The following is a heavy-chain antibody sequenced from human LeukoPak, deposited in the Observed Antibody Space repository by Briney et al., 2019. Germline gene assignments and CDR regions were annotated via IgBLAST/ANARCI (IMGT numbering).Heavy chain of an antibody. Sequence: PGGSLRLSCAASGFTFSSYGMHWVRQAPGKGLEWVAFIRYDGSNKYYADSVKGRFTISRDNSKNTMYLQMNSLRAEDTAVYYCAKDGWIQLWYGPLNSYYMDVWGKGTTVTISS. D-gene: IGHD5-18*01. CDR1: GFTFSSYG. V-gene: IGHV3-30*02. CDR3: AKDGWIQLWYGPLNSYYMDV. J-gene: IGHJ6*03. CDR2: IRYDGSNK.